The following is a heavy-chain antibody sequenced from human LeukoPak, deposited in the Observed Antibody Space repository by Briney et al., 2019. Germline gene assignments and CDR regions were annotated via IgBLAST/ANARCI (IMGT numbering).Heavy chain of an antibody. CDR1: GFTFSNYN. CDR2: ISSGGGAT. D-gene: IGHD6-19*01. J-gene: IGHJ4*02. V-gene: IGHV3-48*02. Sequence: GGSLRLSCAASGFTFSNYNMNWVRQAPGKGLEWVSYISSGGGATHYADSVKGRFTISRDNAKNSLYLQMDSLRDEDTALYSCAKTHGNGWYFDYWGQGNLVTVAS. CDR3: AKTHGNGWYFDY.